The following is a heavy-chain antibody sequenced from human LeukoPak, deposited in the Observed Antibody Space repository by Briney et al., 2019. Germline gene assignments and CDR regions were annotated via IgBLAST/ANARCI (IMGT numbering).Heavy chain of an antibody. CDR3: ATDPGSGDY. CDR1: GFTFSSYS. D-gene: IGHD6-19*01. J-gene: IGHJ4*02. CDR2: ITTRNNI. V-gene: IGHV3-21*01. Sequence: GGSLRLSCAASGFTFSSYSRNWVRQAPGKGLEWVSSITTRNNIFYADSVKGRFTISRDNALNSLYLQMNSLRADDTAVYYCATDPGSGDYWGQGTLVTVSS.